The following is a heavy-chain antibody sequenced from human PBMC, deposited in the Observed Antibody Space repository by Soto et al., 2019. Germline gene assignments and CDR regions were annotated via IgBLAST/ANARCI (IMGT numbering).Heavy chain of an antibody. V-gene: IGHV3-9*01. Sequence: GGSLRLSCAASGFTFDDYGMHWVRQAPGKGLEWVSGISWNSGSIGYADSVKGRVTISRDNAKNSLYLQMNSLGAEDTALYYCAKGPGYSSGNEYFEHWGQGTLVTVSS. J-gene: IGHJ1*01. CDR1: GFTFDDYG. D-gene: IGHD6-19*01. CDR3: AKGPGYSSGNEYFEH. CDR2: ISWNSGSI.